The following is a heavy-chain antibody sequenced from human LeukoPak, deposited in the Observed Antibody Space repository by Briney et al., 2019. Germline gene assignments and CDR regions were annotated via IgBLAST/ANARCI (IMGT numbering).Heavy chain of an antibody. CDR2: ISSSSSTI. V-gene: IGHV3-48*01. CDR1: GFTFSSYS. D-gene: IGHD5-24*01. Sequence: GGSLRLSCAASGFTFSSYSMNWVRQAPGKGLEWVSYISSSSSTIYYADSVKGRFTISRDNAKNSLYLQMNSLRAEDTAVYYCARGEQEMATMSIDYWGQGTLVTVPS. CDR3: ARGEQEMATMSIDY. J-gene: IGHJ4*02.